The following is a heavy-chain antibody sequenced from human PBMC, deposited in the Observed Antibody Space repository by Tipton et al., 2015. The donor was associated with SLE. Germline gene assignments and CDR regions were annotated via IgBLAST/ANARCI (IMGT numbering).Heavy chain of an antibody. V-gene: IGHV3-23*01. CDR3: AKDWGMGILGGLHI. CDR2: ISASGSDT. Sequence: SLRLSCAASEFTFSKYAMTWVRQAPGKGLQWVSAISASGSDTYYADSVKGRFTISRDNSKNALYLQMNSLRAEDTAVYYCAKDWGMGILGGLHIWGQGTMVTVS. D-gene: IGHD3-16*01. J-gene: IGHJ3*02. CDR1: EFTFSKYA.